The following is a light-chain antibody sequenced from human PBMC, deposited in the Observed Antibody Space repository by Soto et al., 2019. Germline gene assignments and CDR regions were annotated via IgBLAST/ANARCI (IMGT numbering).Light chain of an antibody. V-gene: IGKV3-11*01. CDR2: DAS. CDR3: QQRSNWPLMYT. J-gene: IGKJ2*01. CDR1: QSVSSY. Sequence: EIVLTQSPATLSLSPGERATLSCRASQSVSSYLAWYQQKPGQAPRLLIYDASNRATGIPARFSGSGSGTDFTLTIRCLEPEDFAVYYWQQRSNWPLMYTFGQGTKLEIK.